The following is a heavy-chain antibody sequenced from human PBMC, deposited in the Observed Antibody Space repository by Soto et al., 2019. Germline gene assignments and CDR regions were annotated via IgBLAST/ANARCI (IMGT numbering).Heavy chain of an antibody. CDR1: GITFSTYA. CDR2: ISWNSGTI. Sequence: PGGSLRLSCVGSGITFSTYAMNWVRQAPGKGLEWVSDISWNSGTIGYADSVKGRFTISRDNAKNSLYLQMNSLRAEDTALYYCAKSTGGTANGMGVWGQGTTVTVSS. V-gene: IGHV3-9*01. J-gene: IGHJ6*02. CDR3: AKSTGGTANGMGV. D-gene: IGHD2-8*02.